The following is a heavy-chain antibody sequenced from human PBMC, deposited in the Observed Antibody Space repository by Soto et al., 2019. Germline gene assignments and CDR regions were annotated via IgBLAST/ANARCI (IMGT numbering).Heavy chain of an antibody. CDR3: ARDKVPAVKYNWFDP. CDR2: INPNSGGT. J-gene: IGHJ5*02. Sequence: GASVKVSCKASGYTFTGYYMHWVRQVPGQGLEWMGWINPNSGGTNYAQKFQGRVTMTRDTSISTAYMELSRLRSDDTAVYYCARDKVPAVKYNWFDPWGQGTLVTVSS. CDR1: GYTFTGYY. D-gene: IGHD2-2*01. V-gene: IGHV1-2*02.